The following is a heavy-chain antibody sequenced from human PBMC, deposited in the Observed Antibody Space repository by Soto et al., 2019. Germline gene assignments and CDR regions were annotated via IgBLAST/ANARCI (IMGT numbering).Heavy chain of an antibody. Sequence: VGSLRLSCAASGFTFSSYGMHWVRQAPGKGLEWVAVIWYDGSNKYYADSVKGRFTISRDNSKNTLYLQMNSLRAEDTAVYYCARDKEPYDSSGYYFGYWGQGTLVTVSS. V-gene: IGHV3-33*01. CDR3: ARDKEPYDSSGYYFGY. D-gene: IGHD3-22*01. CDR1: GFTFSSYG. J-gene: IGHJ4*02. CDR2: IWYDGSNK.